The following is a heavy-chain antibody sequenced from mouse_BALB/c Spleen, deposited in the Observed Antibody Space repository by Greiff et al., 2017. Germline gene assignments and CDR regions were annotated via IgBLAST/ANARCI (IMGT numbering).Heavy chain of an antibody. D-gene: IGHD2-1*01. CDR2: ISSGGSYT. CDR1: GFTFSSYA. V-gene: IGHV5-9-4*01. Sequence: EVMLVESGGGLVQPGGSRKLSCAASGFTFSSYAMSWVRQSPEKRLEWVAEISSGGSYTYYPDTVTGRFTISRDNAKNTLYLEMSSLRSEDTAMYYCARVGNYVYYFDYWGQGTTLTVSS. CDR3: ARVGNYVYYFDY. J-gene: IGHJ2*01.